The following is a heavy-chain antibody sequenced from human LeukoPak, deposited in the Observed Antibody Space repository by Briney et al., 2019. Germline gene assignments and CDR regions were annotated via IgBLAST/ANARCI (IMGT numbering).Heavy chain of an antibody. CDR3: TTLGPAHCSSTSCYYYSFDI. V-gene: IGHV3-15*01. CDR2: IKSKTDGGTT. D-gene: IGHD2-2*01. Sequence: PGGSLRLSCAASGFTFSKAWMSWVRQAPGKGLEWVGRIKSKTDGGTTDYAAPVKGRFTISRDDSKNTLYLQMNSLKTEDTAVYYCTTLGPAHCSSTSCYYYSFDIWGQGTMVTVSS. J-gene: IGHJ3*02. CDR1: GFTFSKAW.